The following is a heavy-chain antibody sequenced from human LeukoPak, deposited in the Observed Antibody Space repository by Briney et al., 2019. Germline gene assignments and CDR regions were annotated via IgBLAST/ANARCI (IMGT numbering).Heavy chain of an antibody. CDR3: ARANYYGSGRKDLDY. D-gene: IGHD3-10*01. CDR1: GYTFTTYD. Sequence: ASVKVSCKASGYTFTTYDINWVRQATGQGLEWMGWMNPNSGNTGYAQKFQGRVTMTRNTSMSTAYMELNSLRSEDTAVYYCARANYYGSGRKDLDYWGQGTLVTVSS. J-gene: IGHJ4*02. V-gene: IGHV1-8*01. CDR2: MNPNSGNT.